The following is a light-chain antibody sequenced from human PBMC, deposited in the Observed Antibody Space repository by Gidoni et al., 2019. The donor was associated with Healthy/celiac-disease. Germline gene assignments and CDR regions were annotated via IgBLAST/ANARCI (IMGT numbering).Light chain of an antibody. J-gene: IGKJ2*01. CDR2: GAS. CDR1: QSVSSSY. V-gene: IGKV3-20*01. CDR3: QQYGSSPYT. Sequence: EIVLTQSPGTLSLSPGERATLSCRDSQSVSSSYLAWYQQKPGQAPRLLIYGASSRATGIPDRFSGSGSGTDFTRTISRLEPEDFAVYYCQQYGSSPYTFGQGTKLEIK.